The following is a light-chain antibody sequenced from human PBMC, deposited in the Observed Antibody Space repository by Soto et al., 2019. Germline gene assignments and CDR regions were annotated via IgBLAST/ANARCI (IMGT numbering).Light chain of an antibody. V-gene: IGLV2-14*01. CDR2: DVS. J-gene: IGLJ3*02. CDR3: SSYTSSSSLGV. Sequence: QSALTQPASVSGSPGQSITISCTGTNSDVGGYNYVSWYQQHPGKAPKLMIYDVSDRPSGVSNRFSGSKSGNMASLTISGLQAEDEADYYCSSYTSSSSLGVFGGGTKLTVL. CDR1: NSDVGGYNY.